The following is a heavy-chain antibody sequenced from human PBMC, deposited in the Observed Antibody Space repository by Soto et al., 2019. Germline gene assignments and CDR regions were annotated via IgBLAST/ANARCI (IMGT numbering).Heavy chain of an antibody. V-gene: IGHV1-46*01. D-gene: IGHD2-15*01. J-gene: IGHJ3*02. CDR2: FNPSGGST. CDR1: GYNFTSHY. CDR3: ARVLGYCSGGSCFQTDAFDI. Sequence: ASVKVSCKASGYNFTSHYIHWVRQAPGQGLEWMGIFNPSGGSTSYAQKIQGRVTMTKDTSTSTVYMELSSLRSEDTAVYYCARVLGYCSGGSCFQTDAFDIWGQGTMVTVSS.